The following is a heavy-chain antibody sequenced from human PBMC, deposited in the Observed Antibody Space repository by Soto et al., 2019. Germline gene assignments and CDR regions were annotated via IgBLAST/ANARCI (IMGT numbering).Heavy chain of an antibody. CDR3: ARKYSGYDLDDAFDI. V-gene: IGHV1-2*04. CDR1: GYTFTGCY. D-gene: IGHD5-12*01. Sequence: ASVKVSCKASGYTFTGCYMHWVRQAPGQGLEWMGWINPNSGGTNYAQKFQGWVTMTRDTSISTAYMELSRLRSDDTAVYYCARKYSGYDLDDAFDIWGQGTMVTVSS. CDR2: INPNSGGT. J-gene: IGHJ3*02.